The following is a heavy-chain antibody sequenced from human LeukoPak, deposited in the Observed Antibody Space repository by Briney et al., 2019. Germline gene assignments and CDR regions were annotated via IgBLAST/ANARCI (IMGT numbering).Heavy chain of an antibody. J-gene: IGHJ4*02. CDR1: GFTFSSYA. V-gene: IGHV3-30*04. CDR3: ARELGIAAAGPFDY. Sequence: GGSLRLSCAASGFTFSSYAMHWVRQAPGKGLEWVAVISYDGSNKYYADSVKSRFTISRDNSKNTLYLQMNSLRAEDTAVYYCARELGIAAAGPFDYWGQGTLVTVSS. CDR2: ISYDGSNK. D-gene: IGHD6-13*01.